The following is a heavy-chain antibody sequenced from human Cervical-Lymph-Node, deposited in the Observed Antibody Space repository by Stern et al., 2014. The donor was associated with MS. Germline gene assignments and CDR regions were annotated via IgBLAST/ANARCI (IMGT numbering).Heavy chain of an antibody. CDR3: ARDRGTIVWGAYYCYYGMDV. D-gene: IGHD3-10*01. J-gene: IGHJ6*02. CDR2: INQDGSYK. Sequence: VQLVQSGGDLLQPGGSLRLSCAASGFTFTTYWMSWVRQAPGKGLEWVANINQDGSYKYYVDSVRSRFTISRDNAKNELYLQMNSLRVEDTAVYYCARDRGTIVWGAYYCYYGMDVWGQGTTVTVSS. CDR1: GFTFTTYW. V-gene: IGHV3-7*01.